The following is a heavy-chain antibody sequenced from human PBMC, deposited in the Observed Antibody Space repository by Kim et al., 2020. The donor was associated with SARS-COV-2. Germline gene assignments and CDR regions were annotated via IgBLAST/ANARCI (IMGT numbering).Heavy chain of an antibody. Sequence: SETLSLTCAVYGGSFSGYYWSWIRQPPGKGLEWIGEINHSGSTNYNPSLKSRVTISVDTSKNQFSLKLSSVTAADTAVYYCAREVGREAREFDYWGQGTLVTVSS. CDR2: INHSGST. D-gene: IGHD3-10*01. CDR1: GGSFSGYY. V-gene: IGHV4-34*01. J-gene: IGHJ4*02. CDR3: AREVGREAREFDY.